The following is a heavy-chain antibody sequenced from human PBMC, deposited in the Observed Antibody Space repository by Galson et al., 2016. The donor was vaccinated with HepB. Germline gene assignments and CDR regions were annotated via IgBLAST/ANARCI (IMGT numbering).Heavy chain of an antibody. CDR3: ARERVRGAFDP. Sequence: SLRLSCAGSGFTFSRSGVNWVRQAPGKGLQWVSYISTSVNTIYYADSVRGRFLISRDNAQNSVSLQMNSRGDDDTAVYYCARERVRGAFDPWGQGTMVTVSS. V-gene: IGHV3-48*02. J-gene: IGHJ3*01. CDR2: ISTSVNTI. CDR1: GFTFSRSG. D-gene: IGHD3-10*01.